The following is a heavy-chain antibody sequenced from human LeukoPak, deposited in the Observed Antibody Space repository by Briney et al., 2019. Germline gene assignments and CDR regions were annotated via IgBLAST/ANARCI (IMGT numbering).Heavy chain of an antibody. CDR1: GFIFSNFW. V-gene: IGHV3-7*04. CDR3: ARGGQYFHH. CDR2: IKQDGSEK. Sequence: PGGSLKLSCPASGFIFSNFWMTWVRRAPGKGLEWVANIKQDGSEKYYVDSVRGRFTISRDNGKNSVYLQMNSLRGEDTAVYYCARGGQYFHHWGQGTLVTVSS. J-gene: IGHJ1*01.